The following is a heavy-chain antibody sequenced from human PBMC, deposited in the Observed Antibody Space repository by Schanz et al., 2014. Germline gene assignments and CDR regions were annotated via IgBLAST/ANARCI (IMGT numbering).Heavy chain of an antibody. V-gene: IGHV3-15*01. CDR3: TSAVRATFGYFAY. D-gene: IGHD2-15*01. Sequence: EVQLVESGGGLVQPGGSLRLSCVASGFSFSGFAVHWVRQAPGKGVEWVGRIKSKTDGGTTDFAAPVKGRFSISRDDSKNTLYLQMNSLKTEDTAVYYCTSAVRATFGYFAYWGQGTLLVTVSS. CDR1: GFSFSGFA. J-gene: IGHJ4*02. CDR2: IKSKTDGGTT.